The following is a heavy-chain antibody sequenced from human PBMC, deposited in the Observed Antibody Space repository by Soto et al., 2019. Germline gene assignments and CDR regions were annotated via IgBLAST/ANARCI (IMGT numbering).Heavy chain of an antibody. D-gene: IGHD3-22*01. J-gene: IGHJ4*02. Sequence: QVQLQESGPGLVKPSQTLSLTCTVSGGSISSGDYYWSWIRQPPGKGLEGIGYIYYSGSTYYNPSLKSRVTISVDTSKNQFSLKLSSVTAADTAVYYCARRSEYYDSSGNPFDYWRQGTLVTVSS. CDR1: GGSISSGDYY. CDR2: IYYSGST. V-gene: IGHV4-30-4*01. CDR3: ARRSEYYDSSGNPFDY.